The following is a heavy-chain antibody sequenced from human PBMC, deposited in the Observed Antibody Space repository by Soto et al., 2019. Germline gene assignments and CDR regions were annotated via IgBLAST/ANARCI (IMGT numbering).Heavy chain of an antibody. CDR1: GFTFSDRY. J-gene: IGHJ4*02. V-gene: IGHV3-72*01. CDR2: SRNKANSYTT. CDR3: GRGYRGFDY. Sequence: EVQLVESGGGLVPPGGSLRLSCEVSGFTFSDRYMDWCRQAPGRGLEWVGRSRNKANSYTTEYATSVKGRFTVSRDDSTNLFFLQMNCLKTDDTAVYYCGRGYRGFDYWGKGALVTVSS. D-gene: IGHD5-12*01.